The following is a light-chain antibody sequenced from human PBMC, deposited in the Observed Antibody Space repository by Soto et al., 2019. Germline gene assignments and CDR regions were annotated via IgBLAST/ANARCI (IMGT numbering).Light chain of an antibody. CDR1: QSVMSD. Sequence: VVMTQSPATVSVSPGETVTLSCMASQSVMSDVAWYQQRPGQAPRLLIFGASSRVADIPARFSGSGSGTDFTLTISSLQSEDFAVYHCQQYNTWPPWTFGQGTKVE. CDR3: QQYNTWPPWT. V-gene: IGKV3-15*01. CDR2: GAS. J-gene: IGKJ1*01.